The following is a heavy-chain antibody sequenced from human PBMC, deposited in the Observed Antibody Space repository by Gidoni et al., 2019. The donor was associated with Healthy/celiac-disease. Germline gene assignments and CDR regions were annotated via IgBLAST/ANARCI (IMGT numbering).Heavy chain of an antibody. Sequence: VQLQQWGAGLLKPSETLSLTCAVYGGSFSGYSWSWIRQPPGKGLEWIGEINHSGSNNYNPSLKSRVTISVDTSKNQFSLKLSSVTAADTAVYYCARGMKYSSRWYLVVKKNWFDPWGQGTLVTVSS. CDR2: INHSGSN. CDR3: ARGMKYSSRWYLVVKKNWFDP. J-gene: IGHJ5*02. D-gene: IGHD6-13*01. V-gene: IGHV4-34*01. CDR1: GGSFSGYS.